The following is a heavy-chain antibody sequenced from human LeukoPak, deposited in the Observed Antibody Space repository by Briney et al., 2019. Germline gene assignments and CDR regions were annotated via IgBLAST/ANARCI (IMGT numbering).Heavy chain of an antibody. V-gene: IGHV1-18*01. J-gene: IGHJ4*02. Sequence: ASVKVSCKASGYTFTSYGISWVRQAPGQGLEWMGWIRAYNGNTNYAQKLQGRVTMTTDTSTSTAYMELRSLRSDDTAVYYCARDRGGDGTGSYGNDYWGQGTLVTVSS. CDR1: GYTFTSYG. D-gene: IGHD3-10*01. CDR2: IRAYNGNT. CDR3: ARDRGGDGTGSYGNDY.